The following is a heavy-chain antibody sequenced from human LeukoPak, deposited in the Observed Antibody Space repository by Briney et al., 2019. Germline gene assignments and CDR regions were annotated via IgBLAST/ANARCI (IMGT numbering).Heavy chain of an antibody. V-gene: IGHV4-39*07. CDR3: ASKVGAGGLAY. Sequence: PSETLSLTCTVSGGSISSSSYYWGWIRQPPGKGLEWIGSIYYSGSTYYNPSLKSRVTISVDTSKNQFSLKLSSVTAADTAVYYCASKVGAGGLAYWGQGTLVTVSS. CDR1: GGSISSSSYY. D-gene: IGHD1-26*01. CDR2: IYYSGST. J-gene: IGHJ4*02.